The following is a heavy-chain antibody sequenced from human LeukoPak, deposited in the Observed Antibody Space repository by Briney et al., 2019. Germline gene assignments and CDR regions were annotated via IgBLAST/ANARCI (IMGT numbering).Heavy chain of an antibody. Sequence: MPSETLSLTCTVSGGSISSYYWSWIRQPPGKGLEWIGYIYYSGSTNYNPSLKSRVTISVDTSKNQFSLKLSSVTAADTAVYHCARVRRTYYDFWSGYLGYFDYWGQGTLVTVSS. CDR2: IYYSGST. V-gene: IGHV4-59*01. CDR1: GGSISSYY. J-gene: IGHJ4*02. D-gene: IGHD3-3*01. CDR3: ARVRRTYYDFWSGYLGYFDY.